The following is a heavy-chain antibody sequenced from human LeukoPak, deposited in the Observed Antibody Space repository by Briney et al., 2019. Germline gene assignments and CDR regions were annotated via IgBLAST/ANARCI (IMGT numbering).Heavy chain of an antibody. CDR3: ASRYCSSTSCHDAFDI. J-gene: IGHJ3*02. Sequence: SVKVSCKASGGTFSSYAISWVRQAPGQGLEWMGGIIPIFGTANYAQKFQGRVTITTDESTSTAYMELSSLRSEDTAVYYCASRYCSSTSCHDAFDIWGQGTMVTVSS. V-gene: IGHV1-69*05. CDR1: GGTFSSYA. D-gene: IGHD2-2*01. CDR2: IIPIFGTA.